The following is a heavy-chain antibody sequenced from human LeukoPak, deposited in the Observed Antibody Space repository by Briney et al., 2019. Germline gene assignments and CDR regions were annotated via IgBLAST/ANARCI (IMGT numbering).Heavy chain of an antibody. CDR1: GFTFSSYA. J-gene: IGHJ3*02. CDR3: ARDGCPVFPDAFDI. D-gene: IGHD2-2*01. CDR2: ISYDGSNK. V-gene: IGHV3-30-3*01. Sequence: GRSLRLSCAASGFTFSSYAMHWVRQAPGKGLEWVAVISYDGSNKYYADSVKGRFTISRDNSKNTLYLQMNSLRAEDTAVYYCARDGCPVFPDAFDIWGQGTMVTVSS.